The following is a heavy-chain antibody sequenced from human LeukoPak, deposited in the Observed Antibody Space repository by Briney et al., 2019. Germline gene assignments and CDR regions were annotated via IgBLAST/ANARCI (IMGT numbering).Heavy chain of an antibody. CDR1: GGSISSYY. CDR2: IYYSGST. V-gene: IGHV4-59*01. D-gene: IGHD5-24*01. J-gene: IGHJ4*02. Sequence: PSETLSLTCTVSGGSISSYYWSWIRQPPGKGLGWIGYIYYSGSTNYNPSLKSRVTISVDTSKNQFSLKLSSVTAADTAVYYCARVGRYGYNLEYFDYWGQGTLVTVAS. CDR3: ARVGRYGYNLEYFDY.